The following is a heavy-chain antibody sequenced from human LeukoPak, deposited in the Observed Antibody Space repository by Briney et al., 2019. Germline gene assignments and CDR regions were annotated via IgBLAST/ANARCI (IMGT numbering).Heavy chain of an antibody. Sequence: PGGSLRLSCAAAGFPFSIYWMSWVRQAPGKGPEWVANINEDGSERYYVDSVKGRFTVSRDNAKNSVYLQMNSLRAEDTALYYCAKDGIAVAQQKINWFDPWGQGTLVTVSS. D-gene: IGHD6-19*01. V-gene: IGHV3-7*03. CDR3: AKDGIAVAQQKINWFDP. CDR1: GFPFSIYW. CDR2: INEDGSER. J-gene: IGHJ5*02.